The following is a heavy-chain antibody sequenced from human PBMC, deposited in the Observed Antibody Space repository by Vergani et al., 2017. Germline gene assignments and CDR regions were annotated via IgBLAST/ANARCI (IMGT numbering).Heavy chain of an antibody. J-gene: IGHJ4*02. V-gene: IGHV4-38-2*02. CDR3: ARSYDILTGPPRAFDD. CDR2: IYHSGST. D-gene: IGHD3-9*01. Sequence: QVQLQESGPGLVKPSETLSLTCTVSGYSISSGYYWGWIRQPPGKGLEWIGSIYHSGSTYYNPSLKSRVTISVDTSKNQFSLKLSSVTAADTAVYYCARSYDILTGPPRAFDDWGQGTLVTVSS. CDR1: GYSISSGYY.